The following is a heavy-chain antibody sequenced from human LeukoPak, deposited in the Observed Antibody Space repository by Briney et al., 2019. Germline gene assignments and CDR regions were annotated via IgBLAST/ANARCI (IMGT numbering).Heavy chain of an antibody. CDR2: INPNSGGT. CDR3: ARGDIVVVPAAMGDY. J-gene: IGHJ4*02. Sequence: ASVKVSCKASGYTFTGYYMHWLRQAPGQGLEWMGGINPNSGGTNYAQKFQGRVTMTRDTSISTAYMELSRLRSDDTAVYYCARGDIVVVPAAMGDYWGQGTLVTVSS. CDR1: GYTFTGYY. V-gene: IGHV1-2*02. D-gene: IGHD2-2*01.